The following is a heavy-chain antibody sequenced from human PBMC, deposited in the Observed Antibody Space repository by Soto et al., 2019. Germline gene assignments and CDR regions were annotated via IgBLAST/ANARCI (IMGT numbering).Heavy chain of an antibody. D-gene: IGHD2-15*01. J-gene: IGHJ6*02. Sequence: SSVKVSCKASRGTFRSYAINWVRQAPEQGLEWMGGIIPIFGTANDAQKFQGRFTITADESTSTAYMELSSLRYEDTAVYYCARDSCSGGSCYLAHGMDVWGQGTTVTVSS. CDR3: ARDSCSGGSCYLAHGMDV. CDR2: IIPIFGTA. V-gene: IGHV1-69*13. CDR1: RGTFRSYA.